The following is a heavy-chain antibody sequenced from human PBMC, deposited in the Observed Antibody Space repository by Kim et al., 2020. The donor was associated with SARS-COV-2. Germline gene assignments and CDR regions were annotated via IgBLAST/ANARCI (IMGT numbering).Heavy chain of an antibody. D-gene: IGHD5-12*01. Sequence: SPSFQGQVTISADKSISTAYLQWSSLKASDTAMYYCARRLGYSGYDWSDYWGQGTLVTVSS. V-gene: IGHV5-51*01. J-gene: IGHJ4*02. CDR3: ARRLGYSGYDWSDY.